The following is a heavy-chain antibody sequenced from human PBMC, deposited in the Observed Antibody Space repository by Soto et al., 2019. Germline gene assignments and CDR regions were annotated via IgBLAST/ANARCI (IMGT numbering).Heavy chain of an antibody. Sequence: ASVKVSCKASGYTFTSYGISWVRQAPGQGLEWMGGFSADNGKTNYAQKLQGRVTMTEDTSTDTAYMELSSLRSEDTAVYYCATDRRVWSGYYLTSEHENDYWGQGTLVTVSS. CDR1: GYTFTSYG. J-gene: IGHJ4*02. CDR2: FSADNGKT. D-gene: IGHD3-3*01. V-gene: IGHV1-18*01. CDR3: ATDRRVWSGYYLTSEHENDY.